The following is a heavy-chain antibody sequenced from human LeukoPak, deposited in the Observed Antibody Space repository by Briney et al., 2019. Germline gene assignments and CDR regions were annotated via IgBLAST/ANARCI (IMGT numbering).Heavy chain of an antibody. CDR2: IYTSGST. CDR3: ARVPQLAIPYYYYYMDV. CDR1: GGSISSGSYY. V-gene: IGHV4-61*02. D-gene: IGHD6-13*01. J-gene: IGHJ6*03. Sequence: SETLSLTCTVSGGSISSGSYYWSWIRQPAGKGLEWIGRIYTSGSTNYNPSLKSRVTISVDTSKNQFSLKLSSVTAADTAVYYCARVPQLAIPYYYYYMDVWGKGTTVTVSS.